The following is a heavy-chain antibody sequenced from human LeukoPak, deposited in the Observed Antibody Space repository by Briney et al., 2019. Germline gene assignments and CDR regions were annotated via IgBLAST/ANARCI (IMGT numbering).Heavy chain of an antibody. CDR1: GFSFSSSW. CDR3: ARDPAWGALDY. V-gene: IGHV3-7*03. CDR2: IMVDGSQE. J-gene: IGHJ4*02. D-gene: IGHD7-27*01. Sequence: PGGSLRLSCAASGFSFSSSWMSWVRQAPGEGLQWVANIMVDGSQEYYVDSVKGRFTISRDNAKNLLYLQMNNLRAADTAVYYCARDPAWGALDYWGQGTLVTVS.